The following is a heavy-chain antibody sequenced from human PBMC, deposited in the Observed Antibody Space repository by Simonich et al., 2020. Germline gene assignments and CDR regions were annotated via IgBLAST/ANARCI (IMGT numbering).Heavy chain of an antibody. CDR3: ASADSGSYWGYYYYYYGMDV. CDR2: INPSGDST. V-gene: IGHV1-46*01. Sequence: QVQLVQSGAEVKKPGASVKVSCKASGYTFTSYYMHWLRQAPGQGLEWMGIINPSGDSTSYAQKFQGSGTMTRYTSTRTVYMELSSLRSEDTAVYYCASADSGSYWGYYYYYYGMDVWGQGTTVTVSS. D-gene: IGHD1-26*01. CDR1: GYTFTSYY. J-gene: IGHJ6*02.